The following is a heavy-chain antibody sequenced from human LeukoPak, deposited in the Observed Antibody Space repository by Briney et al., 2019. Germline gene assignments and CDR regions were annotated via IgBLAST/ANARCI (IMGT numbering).Heavy chain of an antibody. V-gene: IGHV3-53*01. Sequence: GGSLRLSCAASGFTVSNNYMSWVRQAPGKGLEWVSVIYSGGSTYYADSVKGRFTISRDTSKNTLSLRMNSLRAEDTAVYYCASLSLGHYWGQGTLVTVSS. CDR2: IYSGGST. J-gene: IGHJ4*02. CDR3: ASLSLGHY. CDR1: GFTVSNNY. D-gene: IGHD6-6*01.